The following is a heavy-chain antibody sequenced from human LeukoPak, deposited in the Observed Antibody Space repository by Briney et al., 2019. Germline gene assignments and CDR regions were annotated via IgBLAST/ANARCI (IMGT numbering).Heavy chain of an antibody. D-gene: IGHD3-22*01. CDR2: IWFDGSNK. CDR1: GFTFSNYD. CDR3: ARETIYYYDSSGLGAFDI. Sequence: GGSLRLSCAASGFTFSNYDMHWVRQAPGKGLEWVAVIWFDGSNKFYADSVKGRFTISRDNSKNTLYLQMNSLRAEDTAVYYCARETIYYYDSSGLGAFDIWGQGTMVTVSS. V-gene: IGHV3-33*01. J-gene: IGHJ3*02.